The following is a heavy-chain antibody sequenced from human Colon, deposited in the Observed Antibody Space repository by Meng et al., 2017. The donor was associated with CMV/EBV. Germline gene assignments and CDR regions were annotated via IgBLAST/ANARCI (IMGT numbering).Heavy chain of an antibody. V-gene: IGHV1-2*02. CDR3: ARGFDFWRGSDFDY. J-gene: IGHJ4*02. D-gene: IGHD3-3*01. Sequence: ASVKVSCKTSGYTFTGYYLHWVRQAPGQGLEWMGWINPNNGATNYDQKFQDRVTMTRDTSITTAYMELSRLRVDDTAVYYCARGFDFWRGSDFDYWGQGTLVTVSS. CDR2: INPNNGAT. CDR1: GYTFTGYY.